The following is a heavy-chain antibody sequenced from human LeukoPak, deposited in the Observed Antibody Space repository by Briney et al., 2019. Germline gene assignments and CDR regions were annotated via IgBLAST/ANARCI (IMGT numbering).Heavy chain of an antibody. D-gene: IGHD1-26*01. CDR2: IKQDGSEK. J-gene: IGHJ4*02. CDR3: ARYSGSYYYPPAWDL. V-gene: IGHV3-7*03. Sequence: GGSLRLSCAASGFTFSSYWMSWVRQAPGKGLEWVANIKQDGSEKYYVDSVKGRFTISRDNSKNTLYLQMDSLRADDTAVYYCARYSGSYYYPPAWDLWGQGTLVTVSS. CDR1: GFTFSSYW.